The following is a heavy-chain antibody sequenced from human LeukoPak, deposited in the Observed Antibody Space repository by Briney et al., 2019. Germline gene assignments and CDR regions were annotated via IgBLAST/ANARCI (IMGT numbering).Heavy chain of an antibody. D-gene: IGHD3-9*01. CDR2: ISAYNGNT. V-gene: IGHV1-18*01. J-gene: IGHJ4*02. CDR1: GSPFTSYG. CDR3: ARGEAYYDILTGVDY. Sequence: ASVQVSCKASGSPFTSYGISWVRQAPGQGLEWMGRISAYNGNTNYAQKLQGRVTMTTDTSTSTAYMELRSLRSDDTAVYYCARGEAYYDILTGVDYWGQGTLVTVSS.